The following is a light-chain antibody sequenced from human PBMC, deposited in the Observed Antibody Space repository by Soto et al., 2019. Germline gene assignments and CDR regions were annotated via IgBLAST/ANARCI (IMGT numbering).Light chain of an antibody. V-gene: IGKV1-5*03. CDR3: QHYSINSSWT. CDR2: NAS. CDR1: QSIYTW. Sequence: DIQMTQSPSTLSASVGDRVTITCRANQSIYTWLAWYQHKPGKTPNYLMYNASSVVSGGASRFISSRASTEYTPTIISRQTDDFSTYYCQHYSINSSWTFGQGTKVDIK. J-gene: IGKJ1*01.